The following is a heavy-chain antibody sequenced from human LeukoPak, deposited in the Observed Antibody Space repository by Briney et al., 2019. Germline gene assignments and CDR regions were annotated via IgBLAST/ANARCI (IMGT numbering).Heavy chain of an antibody. Sequence: GGSLRLSCAASGFTFSSYSMNWVRQAPGKGLEWVSSISSSSSYIYYADSVKGRFTISRDNAKNSLYLQMNSLRAEDTAVYYCARTPNRGYSSSWYNVGYYYYMGVWGKGTTVTVSS. J-gene: IGHJ6*03. CDR1: GFTFSSYS. V-gene: IGHV3-21*01. D-gene: IGHD6-13*01. CDR3: ARTPNRGYSSSWYNVGYYYYMGV. CDR2: ISSSSSYI.